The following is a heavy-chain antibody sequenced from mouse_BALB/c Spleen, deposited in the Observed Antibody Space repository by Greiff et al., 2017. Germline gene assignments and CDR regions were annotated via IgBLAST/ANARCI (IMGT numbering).Heavy chain of an antibody. CDR1: GFTFSSYY. J-gene: IGHJ2*01. CDR3: ARHNYGSEEDYSDY. D-gene: IGHD1-1*01. V-gene: IGHV5-6-2*01. Sequence: EVKLVESGGGLVKLGGSLKLSCAASGFTFSSYYMSWVRQTPEKRLELVAAINSNGGSTYYPDTVKGRFTISRDNAKNTLYLQMSSLKSEDTALYYCARHNYGSEEDYSDYWGQGTTLTVSS. CDR2: INSNGGST.